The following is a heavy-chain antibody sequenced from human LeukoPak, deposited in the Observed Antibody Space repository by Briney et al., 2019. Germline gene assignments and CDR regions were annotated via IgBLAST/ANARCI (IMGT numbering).Heavy chain of an antibody. CDR3: ARRAGDSVTKRAFDF. V-gene: IGHV5-51*01. CDR1: GYSFTPNW. D-gene: IGHD4-17*01. CDR2: IYPGDSDI. Sequence: GESLKISCKGSGYSFTPNWIGWVRQMPGKGLEWMGIIYPGDSDIRYNPSFQGQVTISADKSISTAYLQWRSLKASDTAMYYCARRAGDSVTKRAFDFWGQGTMVTVSS. J-gene: IGHJ3*01.